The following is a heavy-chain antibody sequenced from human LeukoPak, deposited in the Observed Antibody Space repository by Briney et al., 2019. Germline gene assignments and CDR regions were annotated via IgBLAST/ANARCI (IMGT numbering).Heavy chain of an antibody. V-gene: IGHV4-59*08. CDR3: ARHGAYYGSGYGMDV. CDR1: GGSISSYY. Sequence: SETLSLTCTDSGGSISSYYWSWIRQPPGKGLGWNGYLYYSGSTNYNPSLRSRVTISVDTSKSQFSLKLSSGTAADTAVYYCARHGAYYGSGYGMDVWGQGTTVTVSS. D-gene: IGHD3-10*01. CDR2: LYYSGST. J-gene: IGHJ6*02.